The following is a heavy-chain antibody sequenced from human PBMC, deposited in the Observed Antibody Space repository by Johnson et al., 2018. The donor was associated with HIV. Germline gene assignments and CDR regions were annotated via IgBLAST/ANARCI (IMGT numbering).Heavy chain of an antibody. Sequence: QVLLVESGGGVVQPGRSLRLSCEASGFTFKNYAMHWVRQAPGKGLEWVAVISYDRSNKYYADSVKGRFTISRDNSKNTLYLQMNSLRAEDTAVYYCAREDQNWNYDHAFDIWGQGTMVTVSS. CDR3: AREDQNWNYDHAFDI. CDR2: ISYDRSNK. J-gene: IGHJ3*02. D-gene: IGHD1-7*01. V-gene: IGHV3-30*03. CDR1: GFTFKNYA.